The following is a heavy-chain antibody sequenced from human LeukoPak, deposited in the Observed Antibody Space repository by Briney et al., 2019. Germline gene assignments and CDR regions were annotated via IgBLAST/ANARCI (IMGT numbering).Heavy chain of an antibody. CDR1: GYTFTSYG. D-gene: IGHD3-10*01. Sequence: ASVKVSCKASGYTFTSYGISWVRQAPGQGLEWMGWISAYNGNTNYAQKLQGRVTMTTDTSTSTAYMELRSLRSDDTAVYYCARDQLWFGELLYQFDYWGQGTLVTASS. CDR3: ARDQLWFGELLYQFDY. J-gene: IGHJ4*02. V-gene: IGHV1-18*04. CDR2: ISAYNGNT.